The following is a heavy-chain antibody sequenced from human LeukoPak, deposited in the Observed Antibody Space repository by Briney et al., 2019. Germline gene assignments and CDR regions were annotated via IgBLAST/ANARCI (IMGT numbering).Heavy chain of an antibody. J-gene: IGHJ4*02. V-gene: IGHV4-34*01. CDR1: GGSFRGYY. Sequence: PSETLSLTCAVYGGSFRGYYWSWIRQPPGKGLEWIGEINHSGSTNYNPSLKSRVTISVDTSKNQFSLKLSSVTAADTAVYYCARGQRRAAAGTCFDYWGQGTLVTVSS. CDR3: ARGQRRAAAGTCFDY. CDR2: INHSGST. D-gene: IGHD6-13*01.